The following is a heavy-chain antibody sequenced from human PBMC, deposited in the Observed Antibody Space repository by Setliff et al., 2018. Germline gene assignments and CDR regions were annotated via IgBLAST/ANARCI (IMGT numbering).Heavy chain of an antibody. D-gene: IGHD3-10*01. CDR3: ARDPFGNPVFDP. CDR1: GFTFSSYW. V-gene: IGHV3-7*01. J-gene: IGHJ5*02. CDR2: IKQDGSVK. Sequence: GASLRLSCAASGFTFSSYWMNWVRQAPGKGLEWVANIKQDGSVKNYVDSVKGRFSISRDNTKNSLYLQMNSLRAEDTAVYYCARDPFGNPVFDPWGQGTLVTVSS.